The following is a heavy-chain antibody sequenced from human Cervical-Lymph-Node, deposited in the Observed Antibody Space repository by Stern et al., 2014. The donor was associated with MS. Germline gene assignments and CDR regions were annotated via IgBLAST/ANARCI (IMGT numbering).Heavy chain of an antibody. CDR1: GGSISSAEYY. D-gene: IGHD5-24*01. V-gene: IGHV4-30-4*01. J-gene: IGHJ4*02. CDR2: IHYSGTT. CDR3: SRDADGYSLVFGY. Sequence: VKLVESGPGLVKPSQTLSLTCAVTGGSISSAEYYWSWIRQSPGKGLEWIGYIHYSGTTYYNPSLKSRVTISVDTSKNQFSLNLRSVTAADTAVYYCSRDADGYSLVFGYWGRGTLVTVSS.